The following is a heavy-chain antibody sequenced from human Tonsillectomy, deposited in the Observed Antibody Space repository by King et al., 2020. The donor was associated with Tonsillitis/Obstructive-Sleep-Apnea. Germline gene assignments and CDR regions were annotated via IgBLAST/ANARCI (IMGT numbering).Heavy chain of an antibody. V-gene: IGHV3-23*04. CDR2: ISGSGSST. CDR3: AKKLSVVVVAYVIAFGY. Sequence: VQLVESGGGLVQPGGSLRLSCAASGFTFSNYAMSWVRQAPGKGLEWVSGISGSGSSTYYADSVKGRFTISRDNSKNTLYLQMNSLRAEDTAVYYCAKKLSVVVVAYVIAFGYWGPGTLVTRSP. CDR1: GFTFSNYA. D-gene: IGHD2-15*01. J-gene: IGHJ4*02.